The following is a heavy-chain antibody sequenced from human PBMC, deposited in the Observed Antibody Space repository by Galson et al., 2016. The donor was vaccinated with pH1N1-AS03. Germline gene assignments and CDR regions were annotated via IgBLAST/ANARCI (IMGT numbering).Heavy chain of an antibody. Sequence: SLRLSCAASGFTVSSNYMSWVRQAPGKGLEWVSLTYTGGSTDYADSVKGRFTISRNNSKNTLYLQMNSLRAEDTAMYYCARGGARGYSGYDLWGQGTLVTVSS. CDR3: ARGGARGYSGYDL. CDR1: GFTVSSNY. J-gene: IGHJ4*02. V-gene: IGHV3-53*01. D-gene: IGHD5-12*01. CDR2: TYTGGST.